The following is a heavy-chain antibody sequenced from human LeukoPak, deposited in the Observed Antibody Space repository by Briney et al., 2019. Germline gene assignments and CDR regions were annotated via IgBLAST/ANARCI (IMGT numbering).Heavy chain of an antibody. D-gene: IGHD7-27*01. CDR2: IYYSGST. CDR1: GGSISSYY. Sequence: SETLSLTCTVSGGSISSYYCSWIRQPPGKGLEWIGYIYYSGSTNYNPSLKSRVTISVDTSKNQFSLKLSSVTAADTAVYYCARINWGREYYFDYWGQGTLVTVSS. CDR3: ARINWGREYYFDY. V-gene: IGHV4-59*01. J-gene: IGHJ4*02.